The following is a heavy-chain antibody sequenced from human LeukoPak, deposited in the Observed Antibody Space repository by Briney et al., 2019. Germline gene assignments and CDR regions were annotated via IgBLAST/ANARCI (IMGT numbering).Heavy chain of an antibody. CDR1: LFTFSHYE. V-gene: IGHV3-48*03. CDR3: ASYSGCCDRAAFDI. D-gene: IGHD6-25*01. J-gene: IGHJ3*02. Sequence: GGALRLSCAACLFTFSHYEMNRVRQPPAKGLEGGSYISCSGSTIYYADSVKGRFTISRDNAKNSLYLQMNSLRAEETAGYYCASYSGCCDRAAFDIWGQGTMVTVSS. CDR2: ISCSGSTI.